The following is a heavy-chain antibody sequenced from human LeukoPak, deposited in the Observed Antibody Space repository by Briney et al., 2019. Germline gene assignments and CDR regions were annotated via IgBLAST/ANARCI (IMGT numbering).Heavy chain of an antibody. D-gene: IGHD6-13*01. CDR1: GFTFSTYA. Sequence: GGSLRLSCAASGFTFSTYAMAWVRQAPGKGLEWVSVIFGGGGGYYADSVKGRFTISRDNSKNTVYLQMNSLRPEDTAVYYCARESRSSTWYVHFDYWGQGTLVTVSS. CDR3: ARESRSSTWYVHFDY. V-gene: IGHV3-23*03. J-gene: IGHJ4*02. CDR2: IFGGGGG.